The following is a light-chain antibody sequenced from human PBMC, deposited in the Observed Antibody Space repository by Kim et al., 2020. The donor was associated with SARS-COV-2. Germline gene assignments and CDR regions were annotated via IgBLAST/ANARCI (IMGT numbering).Light chain of an antibody. Sequence: EIVLTQSPGTLSLSPGERATLSCRASQSVSNNFLAWYQQKPGQAPRLLIYGASSRATGIPDRFSGSGSATDFTLTISRLEPEDFAVYYCQQYGSSPRTFGQGTKV. CDR3: QQYGSSPRT. V-gene: IGKV3-20*01. CDR1: QSVSNNF. CDR2: GAS. J-gene: IGKJ1*01.